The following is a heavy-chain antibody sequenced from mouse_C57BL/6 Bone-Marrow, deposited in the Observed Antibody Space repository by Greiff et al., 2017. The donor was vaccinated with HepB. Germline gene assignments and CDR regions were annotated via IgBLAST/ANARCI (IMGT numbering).Heavy chain of an antibody. CDR3: ASWGYGSSSAWFAY. CDR1: GFSLTSYD. J-gene: IGHJ3*01. CDR2: IWGVGST. Sequence: VQLVESGPGLVAPSQSLSITCTVSGFSLTSYDVDWVRQSPGKGLEWLGVIWGVGSTNYNSALKSRLSISKDNSKSQVFLKMNSLQTDDTAMYYCASWGYGSSSAWFAYWGQGTLVTVSA. D-gene: IGHD1-1*01. V-gene: IGHV2-6*01.